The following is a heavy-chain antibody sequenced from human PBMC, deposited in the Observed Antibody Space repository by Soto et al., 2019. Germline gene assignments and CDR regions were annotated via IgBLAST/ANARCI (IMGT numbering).Heavy chain of an antibody. CDR3: ARNYYDSSGYPSPSFDY. D-gene: IGHD3-22*01. V-gene: IGHV3-23*01. J-gene: IGHJ4*02. CDR1: GFTFSSYA. Sequence: PGGSLRLSCAASGFTFSSYAMSWVRQAPGKGLEWVSAISGSGGSTYYADSVKGRFTISRDNSKNTLYLQMNSLRAEDTAVYYCARNYYDSSGYPSPSFDYWGQGTLVTVSS. CDR2: ISGSGGST.